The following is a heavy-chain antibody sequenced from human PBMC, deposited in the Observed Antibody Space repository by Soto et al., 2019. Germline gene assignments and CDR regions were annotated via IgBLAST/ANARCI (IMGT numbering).Heavy chain of an antibody. D-gene: IGHD2-8*01. CDR3: ARHRWKVLMVYH. CDR2: IYYSGST. V-gene: IGHV4-39*01. CDR1: GGSISSSSYY. Sequence: SETLSLTCTVSGGSISSSSYYWGWIRQPPGKGLEWIGSIYYSGSTYYNPSLKSRVTISVDTSKNQFSLKLSSATAADTAVYYCARHRWKVLMVYHWGQGTLVTVYS. J-gene: IGHJ4*02.